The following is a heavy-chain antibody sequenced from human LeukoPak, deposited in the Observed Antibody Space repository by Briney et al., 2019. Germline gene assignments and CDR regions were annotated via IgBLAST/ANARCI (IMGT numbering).Heavy chain of an antibody. J-gene: IGHJ4*02. Sequence: GGSLRLSYAASGFTFISYDIHWVRQAPGKGLQWVAVMSSDGSIKIYTDSVKGRFTISRDNSKNTLYLEMNSLRVDDTAVYYCARDLVSGAPDYFDSWGQGTLVTVSS. V-gene: IGHV3-30-3*01. CDR3: ARDLVSGAPDYFDS. D-gene: IGHD1-26*01. CDR2: MSSDGSIK. CDR1: GFTFISYD.